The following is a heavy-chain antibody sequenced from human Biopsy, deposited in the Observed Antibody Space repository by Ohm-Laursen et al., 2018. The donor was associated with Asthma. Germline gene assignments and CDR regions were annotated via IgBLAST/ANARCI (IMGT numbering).Heavy chain of an antibody. V-gene: IGHV3-30*03. D-gene: IGHD3-3*01. J-gene: IGHJ4*02. CDR1: GFTFSSYG. CDR2: ISYDGSNK. Sequence: LSLTCAASGFTFSSYGMHWVRQAPGKGLEWVAVISYDGSNKYYADSVKGRFAISRDNSKNTLYLQMNSLRAEDTAVYYCASQSSGPDFWSGYYYFDYWGQGTLVTVSS. CDR3: ASQSSGPDFWSGYYYFDY.